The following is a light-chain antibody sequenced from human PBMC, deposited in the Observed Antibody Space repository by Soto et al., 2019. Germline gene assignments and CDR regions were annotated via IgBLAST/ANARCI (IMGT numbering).Light chain of an antibody. CDR2: DVN. Sequence: QSVLAQPPSASGSPGQSVTISCTGTSSDVGAYIFVSWYQRHPGKAPKLMVYDVNRRPPGVPDRFFGSKSGNTASLAVSGLQAEDEADYHCVSFAGGTYVFGTGTKVTVL. CDR3: VSFAGGTYV. J-gene: IGLJ1*01. V-gene: IGLV2-8*01. CDR1: SSDVGAYIF.